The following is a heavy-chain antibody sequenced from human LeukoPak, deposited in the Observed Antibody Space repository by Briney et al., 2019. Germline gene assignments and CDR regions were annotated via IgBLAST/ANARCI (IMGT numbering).Heavy chain of an antibody. J-gene: IGHJ4*02. CDR3: AKDPKDYVWGSPDY. CDR2: ISGSGGST. CDR1: GFTFSSYA. Sequence: GGSLRLSCAASGFTFSSYAMSWVRQAPGKGLEWVSAISGSGGSTYYADSVKGRFTISRDSSKDTLYLQMNSLRAEDTAVYYCAKDPKDYVWGSPDYWGQGTLVTVSS. D-gene: IGHD3-16*01. V-gene: IGHV3-23*01.